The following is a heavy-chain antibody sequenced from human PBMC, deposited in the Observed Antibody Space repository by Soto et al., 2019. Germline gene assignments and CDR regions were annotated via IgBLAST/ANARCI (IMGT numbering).Heavy chain of an antibody. CDR3: AVWVAVAGGYGMDV. CDR1: GFTFSTYV. V-gene: IGHV3-23*01. Sequence: PGGSLRLSYAASGFTFSTYVMSLVRQAPGKGLEWVSSIGGGGATFYADSVKGRFTISRDNAKNSLYLQMNSLRAEDTAVYYCAVWVAVAGGYGMDVWGQGLTVTVSS. CDR2: IGGGGAT. J-gene: IGHJ6*02. D-gene: IGHD6-19*01.